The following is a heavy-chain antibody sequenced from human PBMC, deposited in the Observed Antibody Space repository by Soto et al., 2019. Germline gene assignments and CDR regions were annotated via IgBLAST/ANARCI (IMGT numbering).Heavy chain of an antibody. CDR2: IIPIFGTA. CDR3: ARHFRDSSSWWFWFDP. J-gene: IGHJ5*02. V-gene: IGHV1-69*01. Sequence: KVSCKASGGTFSSYAISWVRQAPGQGLEWMGGIIPIFGTANYAQKFQGRVTITADESTSTAYMELSSLRSEDTAVYYCARHFRDSSSWWFWFDPWGQGTLVTVSS. CDR1: GGTFSSYA. D-gene: IGHD6-13*01.